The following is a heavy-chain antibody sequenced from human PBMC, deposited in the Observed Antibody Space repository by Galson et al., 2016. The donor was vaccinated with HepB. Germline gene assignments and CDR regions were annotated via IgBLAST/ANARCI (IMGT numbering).Heavy chain of an antibody. CDR2: ISHDGSNK. Sequence: SLRLSCAASGFTFSAYPMNWVRQAPGKGLEWVAVISHDGSNKYYADSVKGRLTISRDTSKNTLYLLMNSLRAEDTAMYYCARAYSSSWIYFDYWGQGTLVTVSS. V-gene: IGHV3-30-3*01. CDR1: GFTFSAYP. CDR3: ARAYSSSWIYFDY. J-gene: IGHJ4*02. D-gene: IGHD6-13*01.